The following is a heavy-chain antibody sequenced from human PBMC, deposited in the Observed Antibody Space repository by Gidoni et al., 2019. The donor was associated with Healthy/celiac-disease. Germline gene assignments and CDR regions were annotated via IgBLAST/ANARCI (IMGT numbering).Heavy chain of an antibody. D-gene: IGHD3-9*01. CDR3: ARGTYYDILTGLNWFDP. V-gene: IGHV3-74*01. J-gene: IGHJ5*02. CDR1: GFPFSTYW. CDR2: INSDGRST. Sequence: EVQLVESGGGLVQPGGSLRLSCAASGFPFSTYWMHWVRQAPGKGLMWVSRINSDGRSTSYADSVKGRFTISRDNAKNTLYLQMNSLRAEDTAVYYCARGTYYDILTGLNWFDPWGQGTLVTVSS.